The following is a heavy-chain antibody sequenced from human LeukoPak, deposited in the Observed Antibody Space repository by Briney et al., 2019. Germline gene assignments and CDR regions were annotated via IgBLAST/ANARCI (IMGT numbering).Heavy chain of an antibody. Sequence: SETLSLTRTVSGGSISSGDYYWSWIRQPPGKGLEWIGYIYYSGSTYYNPSLKGRVTISVDTSKNQFSLKLSSVTAADTAVYYCARDPRDYGDYHWGQGTLVTVSS. CDR3: ARDPRDYGDYH. CDR2: IYYSGST. V-gene: IGHV4-30-4*01. D-gene: IGHD4-17*01. CDR1: GGSISSGDYY. J-gene: IGHJ5*02.